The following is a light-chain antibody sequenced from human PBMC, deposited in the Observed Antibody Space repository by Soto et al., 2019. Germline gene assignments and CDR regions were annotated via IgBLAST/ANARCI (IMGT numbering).Light chain of an antibody. CDR3: QQYNNWPPWT. CDR2: DAS. V-gene: IGKV3-15*01. J-gene: IGKJ1*01. CDR1: QSITRN. Sequence: EIVMTQSPATLAVFPGERATLSCRASQSITRNLAWFQQKPGQGPRLLIYDASTRATGIPARFSGSGSGTEFTLTISSLQSEDFAVYYCQQYNNWPPWTFGQGTKVEIK.